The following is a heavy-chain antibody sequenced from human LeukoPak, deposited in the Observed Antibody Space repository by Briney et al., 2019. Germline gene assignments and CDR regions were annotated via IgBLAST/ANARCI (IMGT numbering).Heavy chain of an antibody. CDR3: ATSGTYCSGGSCYYTYWYFDL. V-gene: IGHV4-59*01. Sequence: SETLSLTCTVSGGSISSYYWSWIRQPPGKGLEWIGYIYYSGSTNYNPSLKSRVTISLDTSKNQLSLKLSSVTAADTAGYYCATSGTYCSGGSCYYTYWYFDLWGRGTLVTVSS. CDR2: IYYSGST. D-gene: IGHD2-15*01. J-gene: IGHJ2*01. CDR1: GGSISSYY.